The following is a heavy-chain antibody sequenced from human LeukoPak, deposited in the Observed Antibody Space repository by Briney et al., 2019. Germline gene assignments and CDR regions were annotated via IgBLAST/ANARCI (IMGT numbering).Heavy chain of an antibody. Sequence: SETLSLTCTVSGGSINNYYWSWIRQPPGKGLEWIGYIYYSGSTNYNPSLKSRVTISVDTSKNQFSLKLSSVTAADTAVYYCARDSSGWYSDAFDIWGQGTMVTVSS. D-gene: IGHD6-19*01. V-gene: IGHV4-59*01. J-gene: IGHJ3*02. CDR1: GGSINNYY. CDR2: IYYSGST. CDR3: ARDSSGWYSDAFDI.